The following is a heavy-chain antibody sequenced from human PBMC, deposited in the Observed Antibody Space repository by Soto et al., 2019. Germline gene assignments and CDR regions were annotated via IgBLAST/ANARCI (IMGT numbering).Heavy chain of an antibody. CDR2: IYYSGST. D-gene: IGHD3-10*01. Sequence: PSETLSLTCTLSPGSISSSSYYSGWIRQTPGKGLEWIGRIYYSGSTYSNASLKSRVTISVDTSKNEFSLKLSSVTAEDTAVYYCARVNSGSESYYGFHWGQGTRV. V-gene: IGHV4-39*01. CDR1: PGSISSSSYY. J-gene: IGHJ4*02. CDR3: ARVNSGSESYYGFH.